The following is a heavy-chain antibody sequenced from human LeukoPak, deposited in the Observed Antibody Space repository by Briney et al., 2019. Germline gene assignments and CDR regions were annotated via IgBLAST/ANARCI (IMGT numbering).Heavy chain of an antibody. CDR3: ARRDVHNGRDY. D-gene: IGHD5-24*01. Sequence: GGSLRLSCVVSGFTVSNNYMSWARQAPRKGLEWVSLIYSGGSTYYADSVKGRFTISRDNSKNTVYLQMNSLRAEDTAMYYCARRDVHNGRDYWGQGTLVTVSS. CDR1: GFTVSNNY. CDR2: IYSGGST. V-gene: IGHV3-53*01. J-gene: IGHJ4*02.